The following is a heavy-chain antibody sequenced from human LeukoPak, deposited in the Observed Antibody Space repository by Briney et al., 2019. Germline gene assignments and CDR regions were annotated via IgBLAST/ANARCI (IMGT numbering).Heavy chain of an antibody. Sequence: ASVKVSCKASGYTFTGYYMHWVRQAPGQGLEWMGWINPNSGGTNYAQKFQGRVTMTRHTSISTAYMELSRLRSDDTAVYYCARDPSGYYMGTDYWGQGTLVTVSS. CDR1: GYTFTGYY. CDR3: ARDPSGYYMGTDY. V-gene: IGHV1-2*02. D-gene: IGHD3-9*01. J-gene: IGHJ4*02. CDR2: INPNSGGT.